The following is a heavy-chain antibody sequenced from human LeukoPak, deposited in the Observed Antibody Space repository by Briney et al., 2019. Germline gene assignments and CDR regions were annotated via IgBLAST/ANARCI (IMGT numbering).Heavy chain of an antibody. Sequence: PGGSLRLSCAASGFTFSIYSMNWVRQAPGKGLEWVSSISSDSSYTYYADSVKGRFTISRDNSKNTLYLQMNSLRAEDTAVYYCARADSSSPDYWGQGTLVTVSS. CDR3: ARADSSSPDY. J-gene: IGHJ4*02. CDR2: ISSDSSYT. CDR1: GFTFSIYS. D-gene: IGHD6-6*01. V-gene: IGHV3-21*04.